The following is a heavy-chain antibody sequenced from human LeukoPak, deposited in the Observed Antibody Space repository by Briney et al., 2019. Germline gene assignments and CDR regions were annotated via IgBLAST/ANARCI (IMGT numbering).Heavy chain of an antibody. D-gene: IGHD3-22*01. CDR2: IYYTGNT. CDR1: GGSISSHY. CDR3: ARYTPSTYYYDSSGYYSGAFDI. V-gene: IGHV4-59*11. Sequence: SETLSLTCTVSGGSISSHYWSWLRQPPGKGLEWIGYIYYTGNTNYNPSLKSRVTLSVDTSKNQFSLKLSSVTAADTAVYYCARYTPSTYYYDSSGYYSGAFDIWGQGTMVTVSS. J-gene: IGHJ3*02.